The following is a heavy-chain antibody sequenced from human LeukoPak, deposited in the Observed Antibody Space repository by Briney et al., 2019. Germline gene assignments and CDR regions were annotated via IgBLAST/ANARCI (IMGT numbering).Heavy chain of an antibody. V-gene: IGHV3-15*01. CDR3: TAATVTTSPTYYYYGMDV. J-gene: IGHJ6*02. D-gene: IGHD4-17*01. CDR1: GFTFSNAW. Sequence: GGSLRLSCAASGFTFSNAWMSWVRQAPGKGLEWVGRIKSKTDGGTTDYAAPVKGRFTISRDDSKNTLHLQMNSLKTEDTAVYYCTAATVTTSPTYYYYGMDVWGQGTTVTVSS. CDR2: IKSKTDGGTT.